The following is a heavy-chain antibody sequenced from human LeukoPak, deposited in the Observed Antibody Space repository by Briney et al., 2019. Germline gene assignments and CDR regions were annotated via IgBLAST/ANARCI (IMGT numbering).Heavy chain of an antibody. CDR1: GGSISSGGYS. J-gene: IGHJ4*02. D-gene: IGHD2-15*01. Sequence: SETLSLTCAVSGGSISSGGYSWSWIRQPPGKGLEWIGYIYHSGSTYYNPSLKSRVTISVDRSKNQFSLKLSSVTAADTAVYYCAGVHNYCSGGSCQYYFDYWGQGALVTVSS. CDR2: IYHSGST. CDR3: AGVHNYCSGGSCQYYFDY. V-gene: IGHV4-30-2*01.